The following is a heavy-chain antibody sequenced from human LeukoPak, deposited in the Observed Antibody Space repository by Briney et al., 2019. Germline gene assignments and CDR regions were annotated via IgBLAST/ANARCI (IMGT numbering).Heavy chain of an antibody. Sequence: SETLSLTCTVSGGSISSYYWSWIRQPPGKGLEWIGEINHGGSTNYNPSLKSRVTISVDTSKNQFSLKLSSVTAADTAVYYCARDTYYYGSGSLSFDYWGQGSLVTVSS. V-gene: IGHV4-34*01. CDR3: ARDTYYYGSGSLSFDY. CDR2: INHGGST. CDR1: GGSISSYY. D-gene: IGHD3-10*01. J-gene: IGHJ4*02.